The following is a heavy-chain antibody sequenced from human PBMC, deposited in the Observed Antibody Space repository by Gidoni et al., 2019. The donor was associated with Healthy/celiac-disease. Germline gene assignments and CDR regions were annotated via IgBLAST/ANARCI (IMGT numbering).Heavy chain of an antibody. Sequence: QVQLVQSGAEVKKPGASVKVSCKASGYTFPSYDINWVRQATGQGLEWMGWMNPNSGNTGYAQKFQGRVTMTRNTSRSTAYMELSSLRSEDTAVYYCARAGYYDCWSGYFGSYYGMDVWGQGTTVTVSS. CDR2: MNPNSGNT. D-gene: IGHD3-3*01. V-gene: IGHV1-8*01. CDR3: ARAGYYDCWSGYFGSYYGMDV. J-gene: IGHJ6*02. CDR1: GYTFPSYD.